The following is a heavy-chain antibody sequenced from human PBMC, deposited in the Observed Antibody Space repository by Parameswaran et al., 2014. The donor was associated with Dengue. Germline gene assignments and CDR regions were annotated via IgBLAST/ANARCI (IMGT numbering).Heavy chain of an antibody. CDR3: ARMGRYCGGDCYSGYYYYYMDV. CDR2: IDWDDDK. J-gene: IGHJ6*03. Sequence: ARWIRQPPGKALEWLARIDWDDDKFYSTSLKTRLTISKDTSKNQVVLTMTNMDPVDTATYYCARMGRYCGGDCYSGYYYYYMDVWGKGTTVTVSS. D-gene: IGHD2-21*02. V-gene: IGHV2-70*04.